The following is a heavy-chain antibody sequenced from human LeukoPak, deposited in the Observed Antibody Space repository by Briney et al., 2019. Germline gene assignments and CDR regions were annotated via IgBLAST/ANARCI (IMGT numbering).Heavy chain of an antibody. CDR2: ISYDGSNK. CDR1: GFIFSNYG. Sequence: GGSLRLSCAASGFIFSNYGMHWVRQAPGKGLEWVAVISYDGSNKYYADSVKGRFTISRDNSKNTVYLQMNSLRAEDTAVYYCADHLGSGWSFDYWGQGTLVSVSS. CDR3: ADHLGSGWSFDY. J-gene: IGHJ4*02. V-gene: IGHV3-30*03. D-gene: IGHD6-19*01.